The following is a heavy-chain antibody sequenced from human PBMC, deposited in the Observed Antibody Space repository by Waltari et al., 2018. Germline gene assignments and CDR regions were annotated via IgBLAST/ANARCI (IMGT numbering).Heavy chain of an antibody. CDR2: FDPEDGET. CDR3: ATLHERGCSSTSCYAYYFDY. J-gene: IGHJ4*02. CDR1: GYTLTELS. Sequence: QVQLVQSGAEVKKPGASVKVSCKVSGYTLTELSMHWVRQAPGTGLEWMGGFDPEDGETIYAQKFQGRVTMTEDTSTDTAYMELSSLRSEDTAVYYCATLHERGCSSTSCYAYYFDYWGQGTLVTVSS. V-gene: IGHV1-24*01. D-gene: IGHD2-2*01.